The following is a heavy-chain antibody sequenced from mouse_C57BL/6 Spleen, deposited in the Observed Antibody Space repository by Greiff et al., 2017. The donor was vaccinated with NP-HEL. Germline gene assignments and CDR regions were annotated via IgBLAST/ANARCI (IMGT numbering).Heavy chain of an antibody. J-gene: IGHJ4*01. CDR1: GFTFSNYW. V-gene: IGHV6-3*01. CDR3: IGHYYAMDY. Sequence: EVQLVESGGGLVQPGGSMKLSCVASGFTFSNYWMNWVRQSPEKGLEWVAQIRLKSDNYATHYAESVKGRFTISRDDSKSSVYLQMNNLRAEDTGIYYCIGHYYAMDYWGQGTSVTVSS. CDR2: IRLKSDNYAT.